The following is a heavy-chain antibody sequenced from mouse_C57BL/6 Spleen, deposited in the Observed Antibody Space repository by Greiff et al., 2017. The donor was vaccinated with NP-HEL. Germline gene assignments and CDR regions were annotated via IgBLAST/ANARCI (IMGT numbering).Heavy chain of an antibody. Sequence: QVQLQQSGAELARPGASVKLSCKASGYTFTSYGISWVKQRTGQGLEWIGEIYPRSGNTYYNEKFKGKATLTADKSSSTAYMELRSLTSEDSAVYFCARSWDEGDYFDYWGQGTTLTVSS. CDR2: IYPRSGNT. CDR3: ARSWDEGDYFDY. CDR1: GYTFTSYG. D-gene: IGHD4-1*01. J-gene: IGHJ2*01. V-gene: IGHV1-81*01.